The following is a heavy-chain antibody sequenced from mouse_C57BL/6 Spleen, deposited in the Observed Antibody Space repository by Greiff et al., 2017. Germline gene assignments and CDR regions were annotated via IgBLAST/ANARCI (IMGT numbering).Heavy chain of an antibody. CDR3: ARGEGAY. CDR2: IYPRSGNT. J-gene: IGHJ3*01. Sequence: VKLQESGAELARPGASVKLSCKASGYTFTSYGISWVKQRTGQGLEWIGEIYPRSGNTYYNEKLKGKATLTADKSSSTAYMELRSLTSEDSAVYFCARGEGAYWGQGTLVTVSA. CDR1: GYTFTSYG. V-gene: IGHV1-81*01.